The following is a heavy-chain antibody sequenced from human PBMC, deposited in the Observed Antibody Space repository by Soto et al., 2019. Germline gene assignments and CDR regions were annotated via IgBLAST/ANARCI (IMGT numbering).Heavy chain of an antibody. J-gene: IGHJ3*02. V-gene: IGHV1-18*01. Sequence: ASVKVSCKASGYTFTSHGISWVRQAPGQGLEWMGRISTYNGKTYYAQKVQGRVTMTTDTSTSTANMKLVSLISDDTAVYYCARDSELESGSFNDAFDTWGQGTMVTVSS. D-gene: IGHD1-1*01. CDR3: ARDSELESGSFNDAFDT. CDR1: GYTFTSHG. CDR2: ISTYNGKT.